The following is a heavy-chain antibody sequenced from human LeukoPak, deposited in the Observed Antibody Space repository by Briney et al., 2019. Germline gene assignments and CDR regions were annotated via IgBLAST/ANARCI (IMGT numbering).Heavy chain of an antibody. CDR1: GYSISSGYY. D-gene: IGHD6-13*01. CDR3: ARVPFIAAAGTNWFDP. V-gene: IGHV4-38-2*01. CDR2: IYHSGST. Sequence: PSETLSLTCAVSGYSISSGYYWGWIRQPPGKGLEWIGSIYHSGSTYYNPSLKSRVTISVDTSKNQFSLKLSSVTAADTAVYYCARVPFIAAAGTNWFDPWGQGTLVTVSP. J-gene: IGHJ5*02.